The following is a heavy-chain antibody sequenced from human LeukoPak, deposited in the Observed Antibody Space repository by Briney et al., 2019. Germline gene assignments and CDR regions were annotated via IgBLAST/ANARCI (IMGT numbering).Heavy chain of an antibody. D-gene: IGHD6-13*01. CDR1: GFTFSSYE. Sequence: GGSLRLSCAASGFTFSSYEMNWVRQAPGKGLEWVSYISSSGSTIYYADSVKGRLTISRDNAKNSLYLQMNSLRAEDTAVYYCARGSKYGSFYFDYWGQGTVVTVSS. V-gene: IGHV3-48*03. CDR3: ARGSKYGSFYFDY. CDR2: ISSSGSTI. J-gene: IGHJ4*02.